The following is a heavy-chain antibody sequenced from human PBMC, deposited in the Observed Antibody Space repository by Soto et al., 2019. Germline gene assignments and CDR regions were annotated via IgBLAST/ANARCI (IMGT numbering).Heavy chain of an antibody. J-gene: IGHJ4*02. CDR2: ISTSTTYI. CDR1: GFTFSYYS. Sequence: EVELVVSGGGLVKPGGSLRLSCEASGFTFSYYSMSWVRQAPGRGLEWVSSISTSTTYISYADSVRGRFTISRDNAKNSLYLQMSSLRVEDTAVYYCARDHVGVDSTFYFDSWGQGTLVPVSS. CDR3: ARDHVGVDSTFYFDS. V-gene: IGHV3-21*02. D-gene: IGHD2-15*01.